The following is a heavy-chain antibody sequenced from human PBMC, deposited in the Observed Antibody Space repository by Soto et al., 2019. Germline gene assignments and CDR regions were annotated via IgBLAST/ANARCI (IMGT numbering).Heavy chain of an antibody. CDR2: INSGSGGST. J-gene: IGHJ4*02. Sequence: GGSLRLSCAASGFTFSSYWMHWVRQAPGKGLVWVSRINSGSGGSTYYADSVKGRFTISRDNSKNTLYLQMNSLRAEDTAVYYCAKELAPVVRGRSNYWGQGTLVTVSS. D-gene: IGHD3-10*01. CDR3: AKELAPVVRGRSNY. V-gene: IGHV3-23*01. CDR1: GFTFSSYW.